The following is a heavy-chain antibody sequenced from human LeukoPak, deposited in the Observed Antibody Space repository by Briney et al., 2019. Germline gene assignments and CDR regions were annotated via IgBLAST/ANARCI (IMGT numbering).Heavy chain of an antibody. CDR2: IRGKDYGGTT. J-gene: IGHJ6*04. Sequence: GGSLRLSCTPSGFNSGNYAMTWVRQAPGKGLEWVGLIRGKDYGGTTEYAASVKGRFTISRDDSKGIAYLQMNSVKTEDTAVYYCTRDRSLNYYESSRHYGKDVWGKGTTVTVSS. D-gene: IGHD3-22*01. CDR1: GFNSGNYA. V-gene: IGHV3-49*04. CDR3: TRDRSLNYYESSRHYGKDV.